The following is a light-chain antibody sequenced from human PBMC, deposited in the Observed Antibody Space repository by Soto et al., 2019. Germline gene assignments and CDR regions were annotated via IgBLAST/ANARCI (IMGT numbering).Light chain of an antibody. CDR1: QSISTN. Sequence: IVMTQSPVTMSVSPGERATLSCRASQSISTNLAWYQQKPGQAPRLLIYAASTRATGIPARFSGGGSGTEFTLTISSLRSEDFAVYYCQHYNNWPPWTFGQGTKVETK. CDR3: QHYNNWPPWT. CDR2: AAS. V-gene: IGKV3-15*01. J-gene: IGKJ1*01.